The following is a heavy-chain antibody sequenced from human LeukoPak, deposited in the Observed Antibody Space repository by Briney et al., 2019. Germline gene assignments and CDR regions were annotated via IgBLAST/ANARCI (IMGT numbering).Heavy chain of an antibody. CDR3: ARRRRLAAAGFSY. D-gene: IGHD6-13*01. J-gene: IGHJ4*02. CDR2: INHSGST. Sequence: SETLSLTCTVSGGSISSSSYYWGWIRQPPGKGLEWIGEINHSGSTNYNPSLKSRVTISVDTSKNQFSLKLSSVTAADTAVYYCARRRRLAAAGFSYWGQGTLVTVSS. V-gene: IGHV4-39*07. CDR1: GGSISSSSYY.